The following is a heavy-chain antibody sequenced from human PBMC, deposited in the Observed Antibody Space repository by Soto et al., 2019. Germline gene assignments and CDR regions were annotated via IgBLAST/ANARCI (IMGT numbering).Heavy chain of an antibody. J-gene: IGHJ4*02. Sequence: GGSLRLSCAASGFTFSTYAMNWVRQFPGRELEWVSYISSSSSAIDYADSVKGRFTVSRDNAKNSLYLQMNSLRDEDTAVYYCASDRSLGSNWYYYLESWGQGTLVTVSS. CDR2: ISSSSSAI. CDR1: GFTFSTYA. D-gene: IGHD3-16*01. V-gene: IGHV3-48*02. CDR3: ASDRSLGSNWYYYLES.